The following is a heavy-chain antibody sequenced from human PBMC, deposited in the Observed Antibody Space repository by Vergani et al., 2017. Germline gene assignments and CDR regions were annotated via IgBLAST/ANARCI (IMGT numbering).Heavy chain of an antibody. D-gene: IGHD6-13*01. CDR3: ARGTAAGIRCMDV. V-gene: IGHV3-23*01. CDR1: GFTFSSYA. Sequence: EVQLLESGGGLVQPGGSLRLSCAASGFTFSSYAMSWVRQAPGKGLEWVSAISGSGGSTYYADSVKGRFTISRDNSKNTLYLQMNSLRAEDTAVYYCARGTAAGIRCMDVWGQGTTVTVSS. CDR2: ISGSGGST. J-gene: IGHJ6*02.